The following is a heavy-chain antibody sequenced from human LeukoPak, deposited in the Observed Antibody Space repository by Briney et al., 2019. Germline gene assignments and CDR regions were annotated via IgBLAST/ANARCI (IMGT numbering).Heavy chain of an antibody. V-gene: IGHV3-23*01. CDR3: AKGKGTPYSSGWVFDY. Sequence: GGSLRLSCAASGFTFSSYAMSWVRQAPGKGLEWVSAISGSGGSTYYADSVKGRFTISRDNSKNTLYLQMNSLRAEDTAVYYCAKGKGTPYSSGWVFDYWGQGTLVTVSS. D-gene: IGHD6-19*01. J-gene: IGHJ4*02. CDR2: ISGSGGST. CDR1: GFTFSSYA.